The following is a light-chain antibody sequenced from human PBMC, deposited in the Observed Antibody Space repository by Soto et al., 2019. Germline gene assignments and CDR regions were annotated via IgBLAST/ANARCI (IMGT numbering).Light chain of an antibody. V-gene: IGKV3-15*01. J-gene: IGKJ4*01. CDR2: GAS. CDR1: QSVSRN. CDR3: QQYNNWPPVT. Sequence: EIVMTQSPDTLSVFPGVRATLSCRASQSVSRNLAWYQQKPGQAPRLLIYGASTRATGIPARFSASGSGTEFTLTISSLQSEDFALYYCQQYNNWPPVTLGGGTKVEIK.